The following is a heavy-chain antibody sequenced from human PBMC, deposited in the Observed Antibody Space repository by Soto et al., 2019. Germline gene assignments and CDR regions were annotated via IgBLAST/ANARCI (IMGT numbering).Heavy chain of an antibody. D-gene: IGHD2-2*01. CDR1: GYTFTSYG. CDR3: ARVRDSSTNSPDYYYYMDV. V-gene: IGHV1-18*01. J-gene: IGHJ6*03. CDR2: IRAYNGNT. Sequence: QVQLVQSGAEVKKPGASVKVSCKASGYTFTSYGISWVRQAPGQGLEWMGWIRAYNGNTNYAQKLQCRVTMTTNTSTSTAYMELGSLRSDATSVYYCARVRDSSTNSPDYYYYMDVWGKGNTVTVS.